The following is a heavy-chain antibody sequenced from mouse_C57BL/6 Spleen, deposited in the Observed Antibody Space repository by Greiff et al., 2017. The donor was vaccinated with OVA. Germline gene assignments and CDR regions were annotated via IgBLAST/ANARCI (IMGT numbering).Heavy chain of an antibody. Sequence: VQLQQPGAELVKPGASVKLSCKASGYTFTSYWMHWVKQRPGQGLEWIGMIHPNSGSTNYNEKFKSKATLTVDKSSSTAYMQLSSLTSEDSAVYYCARGDYGYDEAMDYWGQGTSVTVSS. D-gene: IGHD2-2*01. CDR3: ARGDYGYDEAMDY. CDR2: IHPNSGST. V-gene: IGHV1-64*01. J-gene: IGHJ4*01. CDR1: GYTFTSYW.